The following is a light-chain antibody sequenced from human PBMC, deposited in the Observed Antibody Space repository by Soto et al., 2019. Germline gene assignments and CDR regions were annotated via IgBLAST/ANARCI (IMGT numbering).Light chain of an antibody. CDR3: CSYGGRILVI. V-gene: IGLV2-14*01. CDR2: AVS. CDR1: SSDIGGYNY. Sequence: QSVLTQPASVSGSPGQSITISCTGTSSDIGGYNYVSWYQQYPGKAPRLLIYAVSNRPSGVSDRFSGSKSGNTASLTISGLQAEDEAHYYCCSYGGRILVIFREGTKVTVL. J-gene: IGLJ2*01.